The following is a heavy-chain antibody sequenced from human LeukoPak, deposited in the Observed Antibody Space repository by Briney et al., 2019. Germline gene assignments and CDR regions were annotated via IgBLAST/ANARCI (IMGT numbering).Heavy chain of an antibody. CDR1: RFTFSSYG. CDR2: IRYDGSNK. D-gene: IGHD6-19*01. V-gene: IGHV3-30*02. CDR3: ARGGKIALAGTRSPQYFQH. Sequence: GGSLRLSCAASRFTFSSYGMHWVRQAPGKGLEWVAFIRYDGSNKYYADSVKGRFTISRDNSKNTLYLQMNSLRPEDTAVYYCARGGKIALAGTRSPQYFQHWGQGTLVTVSS. J-gene: IGHJ1*01.